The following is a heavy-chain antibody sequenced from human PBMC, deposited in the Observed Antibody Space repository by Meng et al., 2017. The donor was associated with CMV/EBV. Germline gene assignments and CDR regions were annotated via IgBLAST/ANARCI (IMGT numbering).Heavy chain of an antibody. J-gene: IGHJ4*02. CDR2: INPNSGGT. CDR1: GYTLTGYY. D-gene: IGHD5-24*01. Sequence: QGQLVQSGAEVKQPGASVKVSCKASGYTLTGYYMHWVRQAPGQGLEWMGWINPNSGGTNYAQKFQGRVTMTRDTSISTAYMELSRLRSDDTAVYYCARVQVRGEMATPAGYWGQGTLVTVSS. V-gene: IGHV1-2*02. CDR3: ARVQVRGEMATPAGY.